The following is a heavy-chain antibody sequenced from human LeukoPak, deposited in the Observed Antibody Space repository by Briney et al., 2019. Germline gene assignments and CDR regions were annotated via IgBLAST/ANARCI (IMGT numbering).Heavy chain of an antibody. CDR1: GGSISSFY. D-gene: IGHD3-22*01. CDR2: IYFSGST. J-gene: IGHJ4*02. V-gene: IGHV4-59*08. Sequence: SETLFLTCPVSGGSISSFYWGLIRQPPGEGLGWVGVIYFSGSTNYNPSLKSRVTISVDTSKNQFSLKLSSVTAADTAVYYCARHSGDSSGYNRKYYFDYWGQGTLVTVSS. CDR3: ARHSGDSSGYNRKYYFDY.